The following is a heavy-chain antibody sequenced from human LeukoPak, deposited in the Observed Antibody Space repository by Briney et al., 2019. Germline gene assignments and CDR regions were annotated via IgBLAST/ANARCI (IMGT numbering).Heavy chain of an antibody. J-gene: IGHJ1*01. CDR3: TTDRYCSGGSCYSQD. D-gene: IGHD2-15*01. V-gene: IGHV3-15*01. Sequence: GGSLRLSCAASGFTFSNAWMSWVRQAPGKGLEWVGRIKSKTDGGTTAYAAPVKGRFTFSRDDSKNTLYLQMNSLKTEDTAVYYCTTDRYCSGGSCYSQDWGQGTLVTASS. CDR1: GFTFSNAW. CDR2: IKSKTDGGTT.